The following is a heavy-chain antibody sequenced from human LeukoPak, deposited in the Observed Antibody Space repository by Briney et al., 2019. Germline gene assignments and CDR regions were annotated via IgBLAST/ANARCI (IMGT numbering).Heavy chain of an antibody. CDR3: ATYGSGRSDAFDI. J-gene: IGHJ3*02. Sequence: GGSLRLSCAASGFTFSSYSMNWVRQAPGKGLEWVSSISSSSSYIYYADSVKGRFTISRDNAKHSLYLQMNSLRAEDTAVYYCATYGSGRSDAFDIWGQGTMVTVSP. CDR2: ISSSSSYI. V-gene: IGHV3-21*01. CDR1: GFTFSSYS. D-gene: IGHD3-10*01.